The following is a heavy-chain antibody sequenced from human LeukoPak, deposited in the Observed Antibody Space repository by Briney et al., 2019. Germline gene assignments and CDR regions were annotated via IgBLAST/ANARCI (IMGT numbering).Heavy chain of an antibody. CDR2: ISSSSSYI. CDR1: GFTFSSYS. J-gene: IGHJ4*02. D-gene: IGHD3-22*01. CDR3: ARMRGLYYDSSGYYDYFDY. V-gene: IGHV3-21*01. Sequence: KSGGSLRLSCAASGFTFSSYSMNWVRQAPGKGLEWVSSISSSSSYIYYADSVKGRFTISRDNAKNSLHLQMNSLRAEDTAVYYCARMRGLYYDSSGYYDYFDYWGQGTLVTVSS.